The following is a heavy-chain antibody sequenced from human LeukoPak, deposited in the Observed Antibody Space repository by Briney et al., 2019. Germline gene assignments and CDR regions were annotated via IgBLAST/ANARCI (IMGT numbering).Heavy chain of an antibody. Sequence: ASVKVSYKASGYTLTGYYLHWVRQAPGQGLEWMGWINPNTGATHSAQKFQGRITMTRDTSISTAYMDLSRLRSDDTAVYYCARDRVGSGWPRPYYFEVWGQGTLVTVSS. J-gene: IGHJ4*02. D-gene: IGHD6-19*01. V-gene: IGHV1-2*02. CDR3: ARDRVGSGWPRPYYFEV. CDR1: GYTLTGYY. CDR2: INPNTGAT.